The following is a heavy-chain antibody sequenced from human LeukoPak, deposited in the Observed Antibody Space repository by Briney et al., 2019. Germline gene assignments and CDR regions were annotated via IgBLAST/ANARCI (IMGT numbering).Heavy chain of an antibody. CDR2: MYTSGST. CDR3: ARGYSGSYPYYFDY. CDR1: GGSISSYY. Sequence: SETLSLTCTVSGGSISSYYWSWIRQPAGKGLQWIGRMYTSGSTNYNPSLKSRVTISVDTSKNQFSLKLSSVTAADTAVYYCARGYSGSYPYYFDYWGQGTLVTVSS. V-gene: IGHV4-4*07. J-gene: IGHJ4*02. D-gene: IGHD1-26*01.